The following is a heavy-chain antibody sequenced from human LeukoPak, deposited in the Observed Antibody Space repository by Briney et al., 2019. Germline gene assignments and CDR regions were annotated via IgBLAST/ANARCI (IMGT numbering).Heavy chain of an antibody. J-gene: IGHJ4*02. CDR1: GFTFSSYG. V-gene: IGHV3-33*06. CDR2: IWYDGSNK. CDR3: AKDGDPIAARPLGYFDY. Sequence: PGRSLRLSCAASGFTFSSYGMHWVRQAPGKGLEWVAVIWYDGSNKYYADSVKGRFTISRDNSKNTLYLQMNSLRAEDTAVYYCAKDGDPIAARPLGYFDYWGQGTRVTVSS. D-gene: IGHD6-6*01.